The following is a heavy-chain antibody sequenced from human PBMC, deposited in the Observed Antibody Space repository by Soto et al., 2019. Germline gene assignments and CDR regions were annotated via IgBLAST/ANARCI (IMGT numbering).Heavy chain of an antibody. CDR3: ARHIHYDILTGYYNGFDY. CDR2: IYPGDSDT. V-gene: IGHV5-51*01. J-gene: IGHJ4*02. Sequence: GESLKISCKGSGYSFTSYWIGWARQMPGKGLEWMGIIYPGDSDTRYSPSFQGQVTISADKSISTAYLQWSSLKASDTAMYYCARHIHYDILTGYYNGFDYWGQGTLVTVSS. D-gene: IGHD3-9*01. CDR1: GYSFTSYW.